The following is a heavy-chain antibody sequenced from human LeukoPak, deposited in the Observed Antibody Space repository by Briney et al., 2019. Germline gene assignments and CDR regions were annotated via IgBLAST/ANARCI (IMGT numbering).Heavy chain of an antibody. CDR2: ITSSGYST. CDR1: GFTFSKYA. CDR3: ARRDGFDI. Sequence: GGSLRLSCAASGFTFSKYAMSWVRQAPGKGLEWVSGITSSGYSTYYADSVKGRFTISRDNAKNSLYLQMNSLRDEDTAVYYCARRDGFDIWGQGTMVTVSS. J-gene: IGHJ3*02. V-gene: IGHV3-23*01.